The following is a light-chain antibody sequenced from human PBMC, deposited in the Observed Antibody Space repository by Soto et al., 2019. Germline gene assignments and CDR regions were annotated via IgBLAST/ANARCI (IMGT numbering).Light chain of an antibody. CDR1: ESVSSRY. CDR2: GAS. Sequence: EIVLTQSPGTLSLSPGERATLSCRATESVSSRYLAWYQQKPGQAPRLLIYGASSRATGIPDRFSGSGSGTDFTLTISRLEPEDFAVYFCQQYGSSPPWTFGQGTKVEIK. V-gene: IGKV3-20*01. CDR3: QQYGSSPPWT. J-gene: IGKJ1*01.